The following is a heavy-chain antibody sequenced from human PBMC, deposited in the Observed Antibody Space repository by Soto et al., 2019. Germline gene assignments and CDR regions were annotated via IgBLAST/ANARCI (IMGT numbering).Heavy chain of an antibody. CDR2: IIPIFGTA. CDR3: ARQIFGVIISGGRDAFDI. V-gene: IGHV1-69*01. D-gene: IGHD3-3*01. J-gene: IGHJ3*02. Sequence: QVQLVQSGAEVKKPGSSVKVSCKASGGTFSTYAISWVRQAPGQGLEWMGGIIPIFGTAKYAQKFQGRVTITADESTCTAYMELSSLRSEDTAVYYCARQIFGVIISGGRDAFDIWGQGTMVTVSS. CDR1: GGTFSTYA.